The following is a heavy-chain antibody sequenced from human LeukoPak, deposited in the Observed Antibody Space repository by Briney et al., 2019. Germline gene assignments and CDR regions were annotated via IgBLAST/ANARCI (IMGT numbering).Heavy chain of an antibody. V-gene: IGHV4-39*01. Sequence: PSETLSLTCTVSGGSISYSSYYWGWIRQPPGKGLEWIGSIHYSGSTYYNPSLKSRVTISVDTSKNQFSLKLSSVTAADTAVYYCARVYGSGSYYNGYYYYYMDVWGKGTTVTISS. D-gene: IGHD3-10*01. CDR1: GGSISYSSYY. J-gene: IGHJ6*03. CDR2: IHYSGST. CDR3: ARVYGSGSYYNGYYYYYMDV.